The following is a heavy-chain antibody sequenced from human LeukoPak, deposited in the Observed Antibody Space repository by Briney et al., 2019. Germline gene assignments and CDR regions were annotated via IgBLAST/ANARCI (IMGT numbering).Heavy chain of an antibody. CDR3: ARDQFVPAAPDSYYYGMDV. CDR1: GFTFSSYS. CDR2: ISGSSSYI. Sequence: PGGSLRLSCAASGFTFSSYSMNWVRQAPGKGLEWVSSISGSSSYIYYADSVKGRFTISRDNAKNSLYLQMNSLRAEDTAVYYCARDQFVPAAPDSYYYGMDVWGQGTTVTVSS. V-gene: IGHV3-21*01. J-gene: IGHJ6*02. D-gene: IGHD2-2*01.